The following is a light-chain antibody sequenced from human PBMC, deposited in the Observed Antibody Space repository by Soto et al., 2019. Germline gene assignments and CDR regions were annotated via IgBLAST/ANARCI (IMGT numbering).Light chain of an antibody. Sequence: QTVVTQPPSVSGAPGQSVTISCTGSSSNIGAGYDVHWYQQLPGTAPKLLIYSNNNRPSGVPDRFSGSKSGTSASLAITGLQAEYEADYYCQSYDSSLTGGIFGGGTKLTVL. J-gene: IGLJ2*01. CDR2: SNN. CDR3: QSYDSSLTGGI. CDR1: SSNIGAGYD. V-gene: IGLV1-40*01.